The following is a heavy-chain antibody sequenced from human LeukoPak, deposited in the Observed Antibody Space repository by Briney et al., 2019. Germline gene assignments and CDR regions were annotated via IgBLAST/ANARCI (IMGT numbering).Heavy chain of an antibody. J-gene: IGHJ6*03. V-gene: IGHV3-23*01. CDR3: ARQGGYCSSTSCYDYYYYMDV. CDR2: ISGSGGST. CDR1: GFTVSSNY. D-gene: IGHD2-2*01. Sequence: PGGSLRLSCAASGFTVSSNYMSWVRQAPGKGLEWVSAISGSGGSTYYADSVKGRFTISRDNSKNTLYLQMNSLRAEDTAVYYCARQGGYCSSTSCYDYYYYMDVWGKGTTVTISS.